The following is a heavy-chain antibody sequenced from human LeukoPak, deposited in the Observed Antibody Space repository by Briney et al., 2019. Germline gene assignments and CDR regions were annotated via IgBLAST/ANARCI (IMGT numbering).Heavy chain of an antibody. CDR2: INHSGST. D-gene: IGHD1-26*01. CDR3: ARGTGFTLLEW. Sequence: SETLSLTCAVYGGSFSGYYWSWIRQPPGKGLEWIGEINHSGSTNHNPSLKSRVTISVDTSKNQFSLKLSSVTAADTAVYYCARGTGFTLLEWGGQGTLVTVSS. J-gene: IGHJ4*02. V-gene: IGHV4-34*01. CDR1: GGSFSGYY.